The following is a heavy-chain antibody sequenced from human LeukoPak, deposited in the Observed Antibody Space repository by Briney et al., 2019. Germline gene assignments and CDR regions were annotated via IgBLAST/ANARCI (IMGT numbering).Heavy chain of an antibody. J-gene: IGHJ4*02. V-gene: IGHV4-39*01. CDR3: ARQTGSGLFILP. CDR2: IYYTGNT. CDR1: GDSVTNTRYY. D-gene: IGHD3/OR15-3a*01. Sequence: TSETLSLTCTVSGDSVTNTRYYWGWIRQPPGMGLEWIGSIYYTGNTYYNASLKSQVSISIDTSKNQFSLKLTSVTAADTAVYYCARQTGSGLFILPGGQGTLVTVSS.